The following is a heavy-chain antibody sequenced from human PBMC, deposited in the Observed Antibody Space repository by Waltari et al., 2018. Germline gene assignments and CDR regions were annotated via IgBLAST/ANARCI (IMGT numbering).Heavy chain of an antibody. CDR3: ARGGLNNYYNSFDN. Sequence: EAQLVESGGGLVQSGGSLRLSCVASGFTFFVHEMNWVRQAPGGGLEWLSAIGSSDTTTSYADSVKGRFTISRDNAKNSVFLQMDSLRAADTAVYFCARGGLNNYYNSFDNWGEGTLVTVSS. CDR1: GFTFFVHE. CDR2: IGSSDTTT. D-gene: IGHD3-10*01. V-gene: IGHV3-48*03. J-gene: IGHJ4*02.